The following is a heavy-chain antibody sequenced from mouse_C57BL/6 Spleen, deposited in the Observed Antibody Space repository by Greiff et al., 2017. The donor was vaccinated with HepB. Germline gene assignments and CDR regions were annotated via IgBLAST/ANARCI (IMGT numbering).Heavy chain of an antibody. V-gene: IGHV1-18*01. CDR1: GYTFTDYN. J-gene: IGHJ2*01. D-gene: IGHD2-4*01. CDR3: ARRGDDYDVYFDY. Sequence: VQLKQSGPELVKPGASVKIPCKASGYTFTDYNMDWVKQSHGKSLEWIGDINPNNGGTIYNQKFKGKATLTVDKSSSTAYMELRSLTSEDTAVYYCARRGDDYDVYFDYWGQGTTLTVSS. CDR2: INPNNGGT.